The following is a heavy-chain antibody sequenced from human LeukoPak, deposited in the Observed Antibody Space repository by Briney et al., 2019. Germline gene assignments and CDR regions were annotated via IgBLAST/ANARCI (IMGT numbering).Heavy chain of an antibody. CDR3: AKDGSGSYDPRHNWFDP. V-gene: IGHV3-23*01. D-gene: IGHD1-26*01. CDR2: ISGSGGST. CDR1: GFTFSSYA. J-gene: IGHJ5*02. Sequence: PGGSLRLSCAASGFTFSSYAMSWVRQAPGKGLEWVSAISGSGGSTYYADSVKGRFTISRDNSKNTLYLQMNSLRAEDTAVYYCAKDGSGSYDPRHNWFDPWGQGTLVTVSS.